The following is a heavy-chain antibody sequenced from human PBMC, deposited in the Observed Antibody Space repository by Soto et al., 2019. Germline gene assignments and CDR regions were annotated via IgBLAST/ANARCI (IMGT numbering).Heavy chain of an antibody. Sequence: PGRSLRLSCAAYGFPFSSYSMDWVLQAPGQGLEWISYITTSTHTIYYADSVRGRFTISRDNAKNSLVLQMNSLRDEDTAVYYCARHGIQVSHDVWGQGTTVTVSS. CDR2: ITTSTHTI. CDR3: ARHGIQVSHDV. CDR1: GFPFSSYS. D-gene: IGHD5-18*01. V-gene: IGHV3-48*02. J-gene: IGHJ6*02.